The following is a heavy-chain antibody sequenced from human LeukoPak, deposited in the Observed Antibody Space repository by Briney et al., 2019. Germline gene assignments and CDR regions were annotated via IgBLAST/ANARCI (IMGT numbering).Heavy chain of an antibody. CDR3: AKDGKNYFDY. CDR1: GFTFDDYS. V-gene: IGHV3-43D*03. CDR2: ISWNGGST. J-gene: IGHJ4*02. Sequence: GGSLGLSCAASGFTFDDYSMHWVRQAPGKGLEWVSLISWNGGSTYYADSVKGRFTISRDNSKNSLYLQMNSLRAEDTALYYCAKDGKNYFDYWGQGTLVTVSS.